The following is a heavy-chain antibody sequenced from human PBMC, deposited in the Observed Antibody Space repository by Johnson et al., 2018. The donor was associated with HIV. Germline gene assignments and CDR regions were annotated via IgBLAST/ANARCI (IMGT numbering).Heavy chain of an antibody. V-gene: IGHV3-30-3*01. Sequence: QVQLVESGGGVVQPGRSLRLSCAASGFTFSSYAMHWVRQAPGKGLEWVAVISYDGSNKYYEDSVKGRFTISRDNSKNTLYLQMNSLRAEDTAVDYWAGEGRRYAFDIWGQGTMVTVSS. CDR1: GFTFSSYA. D-gene: IGHD3-10*01. CDR3: AGEGRRYAFDI. CDR2: ISYDGSNK. J-gene: IGHJ3*02.